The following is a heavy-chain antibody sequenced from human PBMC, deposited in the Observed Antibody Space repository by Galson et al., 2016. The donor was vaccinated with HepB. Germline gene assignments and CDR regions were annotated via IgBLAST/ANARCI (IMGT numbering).Heavy chain of an antibody. CDR2: ISGGGGSS. Sequence: SLRLSCAASGFTFSSHAMTWVRQAPGEGLEWVSSISGGGGSSYYAHSVQGRFTISRDKSKDTLYLQMNSLRPEDTALYFCARSQSHISGIAEYYFNFWGQGTLVTGSS. J-gene: IGHJ4*02. CDR1: GFTFSSHA. D-gene: IGHD1-20*01. V-gene: IGHV3-23*01. CDR3: ARSQSHISGIAEYYFNF.